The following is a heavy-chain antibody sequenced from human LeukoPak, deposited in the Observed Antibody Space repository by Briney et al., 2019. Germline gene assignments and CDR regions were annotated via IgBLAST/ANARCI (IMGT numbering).Heavy chain of an antibody. J-gene: IGHJ4*02. Sequence: GGSLRLSCAASGFTFNNYAMSWVRQAPGKGLEWVSAISGSGGSTYYADSVKGRFTISRDNSKNTLYLQMNSLRAEDTAVYYCAKEGFGNYYSAYFDYWGQGTLVTVSS. CDR2: ISGSGGST. CDR1: GFTFNNYA. D-gene: IGHD1-26*01. V-gene: IGHV3-23*01. CDR3: AKEGFGNYYSAYFDY.